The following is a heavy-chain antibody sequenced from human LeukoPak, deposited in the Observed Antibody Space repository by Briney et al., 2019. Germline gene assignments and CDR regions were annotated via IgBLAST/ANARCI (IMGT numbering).Heavy chain of an antibody. J-gene: IGHJ4*02. Sequence: SETLSLTCTVSGGSISTSNYYWGWIRQPPGKGLEWIGSIYYSGSTYYNPSLESRVTISVDTSKNQFSLKLSSVTAADTAVYYCARWGQSGVWGRRGYYGDYWGQGTLVTVSS. CDR2: IYYSGST. V-gene: IGHV4-39*07. D-gene: IGHD3-16*01. CDR1: GGSISTSNYY. CDR3: ARWGQSGVWGRRGYYGDY.